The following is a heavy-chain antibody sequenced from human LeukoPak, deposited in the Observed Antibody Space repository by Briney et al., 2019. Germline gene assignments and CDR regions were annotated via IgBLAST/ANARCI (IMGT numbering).Heavy chain of an antibody. CDR1: GGSFRGYY. Sequence: SETLSLTCAVYGGSFRGYYWSXXRQPPGKGLEWIGEINHRGSTKYNPSLKSRVTISVDXSKNQFSLSLRSATAADTAVYYCARGDILTGYSYWGQGTLVTVSS. V-gene: IGHV4-34*01. CDR3: ARGDILTGYSY. CDR2: INHRGST. J-gene: IGHJ4*02. D-gene: IGHD3-9*01.